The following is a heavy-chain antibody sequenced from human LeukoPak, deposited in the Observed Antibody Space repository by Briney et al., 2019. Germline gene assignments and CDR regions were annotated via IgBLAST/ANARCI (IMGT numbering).Heavy chain of an antibody. Sequence: PSETLSLTCTVSGGSISSYYWSWIRQPAGKGLEWIGRIYTSGSTYYNPSLKSRVTISVDTSKNQFSLKLNSVTAADTAVYFCGRLDDYDYSAWWGQGILVTVSS. J-gene: IGHJ4*02. CDR3: GRLDDYDYSAW. D-gene: IGHD3-22*01. V-gene: IGHV4-4*07. CDR2: IYTSGST. CDR1: GGSISSYY.